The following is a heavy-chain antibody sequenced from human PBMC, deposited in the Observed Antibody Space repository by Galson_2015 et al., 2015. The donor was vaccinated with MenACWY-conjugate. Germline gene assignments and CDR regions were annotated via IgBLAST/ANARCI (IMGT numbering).Heavy chain of an antibody. J-gene: IGHJ4*02. CDR3: ARDGGIVGATGEGDY. D-gene: IGHD1-26*01. CDR2: ISAYNGNT. V-gene: IGHV1-18*01. CDR1: GYTFTSYG. Sequence: SVKVSCKASGYTFTSYGISWVRQAPGQGLEWMGWISAYNGNTNYAQKLQGRVTTTTDTSTSTAYMELRSLRSDDTAVYYCARDGGIVGATGEGDYWGQGTLVTVSS.